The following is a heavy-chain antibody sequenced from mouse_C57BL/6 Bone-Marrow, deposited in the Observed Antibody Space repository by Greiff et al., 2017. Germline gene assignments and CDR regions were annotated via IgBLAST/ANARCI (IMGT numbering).Heavy chain of an antibody. Sequence: QVQLQQSDAELVKPGASVKISCKVSGYTFTDHTIHWMKQRPEQGLEWIGYIYPRDGSTKYNEKFKGKATLTADKSSSTAYMQLNSLTSEDSAVYVCARERHLLLPYYAMDYWGQGTSVTVSS. CDR1: GYTFTDHT. CDR2: IYPRDGST. V-gene: IGHV1-78*01. CDR3: ARERHLLLPYYAMDY. D-gene: IGHD1-1*01. J-gene: IGHJ4*01.